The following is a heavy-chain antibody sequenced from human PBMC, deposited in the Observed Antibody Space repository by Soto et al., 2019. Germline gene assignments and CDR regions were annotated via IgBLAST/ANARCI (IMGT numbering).Heavy chain of an antibody. CDR1: GFTFSSYG. CDR2: ISYDGSNK. Sequence: TGGSLRLSCASSGFTFSSYGMHLVRQAPGKGLEWVAVISYDGSNKYYADSVKGRFTISRDNSKNTLYLQMNSLRAEDTAVYYCAKDYDILTGSPAYYFDYWGQGTLVTVSS. J-gene: IGHJ4*02. CDR3: AKDYDILTGSPAYYFDY. D-gene: IGHD3-9*01. V-gene: IGHV3-30*18.